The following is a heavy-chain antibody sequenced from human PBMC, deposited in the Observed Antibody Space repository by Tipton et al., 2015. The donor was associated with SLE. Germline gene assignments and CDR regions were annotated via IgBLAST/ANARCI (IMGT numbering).Heavy chain of an antibody. CDR1: GSSISTSSYY. J-gene: IGHJ4*02. Sequence: TLSLTCTVSGSSISTSSYYWGWIRQPPGKGLEWIGNSYYSGSTYYNPSLKSRVTISVDTSKNQFSLKLSSVTAADTAVYYCARATYYYDSSGYTLFDYWGQGTLVTVSS. CDR3: ARATYYYDSSGYTLFDY. D-gene: IGHD3-22*01. V-gene: IGHV4-39*01. CDR2: SYYSGST.